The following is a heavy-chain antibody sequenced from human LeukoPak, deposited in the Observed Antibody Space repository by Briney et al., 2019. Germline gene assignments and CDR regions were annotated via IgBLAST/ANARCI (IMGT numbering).Heavy chain of an antibody. V-gene: IGHV3-7*01. D-gene: IGHD1-26*01. CDR2: IHQDGSDK. J-gene: IGHJ4*02. Sequence: GGSLRLSXVASGFTFTTHWMSWVRQAPGKGLEWVANIHQDGSDKYYVDSVKGRFTISRDNAKNSLYLQMNSLRAEDTAVYFCARYGGSYLDYWGQGTLVTVSS. CDR1: GFTFTTHW. CDR3: ARYGGSYLDY.